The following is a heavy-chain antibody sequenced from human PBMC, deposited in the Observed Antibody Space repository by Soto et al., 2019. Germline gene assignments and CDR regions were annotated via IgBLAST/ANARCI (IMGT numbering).Heavy chain of an antibody. V-gene: IGHV6-1*01. Sequence: QVQLQQSGPGLVKPSQTLSLTCAISGDSVSSNSAAWNWIRQSPSRGLEWLGRTYYRSKWYNDYAISVXSXXXIXXDTSKNQFSLQLNSVTPEDTAVYYCAAEYNTGWHYWGQGTLVTVSS. CDR2: TYYRSKWYN. CDR3: AAEYNTGWHY. CDR1: GDSVSSNSAA. D-gene: IGHD6-19*01. J-gene: IGHJ4*02.